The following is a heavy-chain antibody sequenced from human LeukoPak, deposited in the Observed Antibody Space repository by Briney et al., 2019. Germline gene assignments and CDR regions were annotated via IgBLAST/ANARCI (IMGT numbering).Heavy chain of an antibody. Sequence: GGSLRLSCAASGFTFSSYSMNWVRQAPGKGLEWVSSISSSSSYIYYADSVKGRFTISRDNAKNSLYLQMNSLRAEDTAVYYCARNYSSGWYFDYWGQGTLVTVSS. D-gene: IGHD6-19*01. CDR1: GFTFSSYS. J-gene: IGHJ4*02. CDR3: ARNYSSGWYFDY. CDR2: ISSSSSYI. V-gene: IGHV3-21*01.